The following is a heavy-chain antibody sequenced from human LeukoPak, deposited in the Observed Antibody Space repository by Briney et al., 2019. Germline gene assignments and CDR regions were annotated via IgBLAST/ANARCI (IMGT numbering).Heavy chain of an antibody. D-gene: IGHD1-26*01. V-gene: IGHV3-30-3*01. CDR1: GFTFSSYA. CDR3: ARDRVPFIGKYYFDY. Sequence: GGSLRLSCAASGFTFSSYAMHWVRQAPGKGLEWVAVISHDGSNKYYADSVKGRFTISRDNSKNTLYLQMNSLRAEDTAVYYCARDRVPFIGKYYFDYWGQGTLVTVSS. J-gene: IGHJ4*02. CDR2: ISHDGSNK.